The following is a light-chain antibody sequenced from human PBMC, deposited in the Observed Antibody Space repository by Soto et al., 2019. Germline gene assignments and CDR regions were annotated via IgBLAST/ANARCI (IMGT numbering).Light chain of an antibody. J-gene: IGKJ5*01. CDR3: QQRSSSIT. CDR1: QSVSSS. V-gene: IGKV3-11*01. CDR2: DAS. Sequence: EIVLTQSPVTLSLSPGERATLSCRASQSVSSSLAWYQQTPGQAPRLLIYDASNTATGIPARFSGSGSGTDFTLTISILEPEDFAIYYGQQRSSSITFGQGTRLETK.